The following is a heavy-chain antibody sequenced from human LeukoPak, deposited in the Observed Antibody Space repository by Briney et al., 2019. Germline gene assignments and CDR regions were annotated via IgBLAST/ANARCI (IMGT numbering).Heavy chain of an antibody. V-gene: IGHV3-7*03. CDR3: ARDPDIAAAGSAFDI. CDR1: GFTFSSYW. D-gene: IGHD6-13*01. CDR2: IKQDGSEK. Sequence: GGSLRLSCAASGFTFSSYWMSWVRQAPGKGLEWVANIKQDGSEKYYVDSVKGRFTISRDNAKNSLYLQMNSLRAEDTAVYYCARDPDIAAAGSAFDIWGQGTMVTASS. J-gene: IGHJ3*02.